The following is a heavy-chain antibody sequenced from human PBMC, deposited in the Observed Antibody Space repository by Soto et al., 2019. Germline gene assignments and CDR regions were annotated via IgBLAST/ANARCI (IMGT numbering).Heavy chain of an antibody. V-gene: IGHV3-23*01. CDR1: GFTFSSYA. Sequence: EVQLLESGGDLVQPGGSLRLSCAASGFTFSSYAMSWVRQAPGKGLEWVSTVDGSGSNTYYADSVKGRFTISRDNSKNTLFLQMNSLTAEDMAVYYCARIGDPTYGNWYFDLWGRGTLITVSS. J-gene: IGHJ2*01. CDR2: VDGSGSNT. CDR3: ARIGDPTYGNWYFDL. D-gene: IGHD3-10*01.